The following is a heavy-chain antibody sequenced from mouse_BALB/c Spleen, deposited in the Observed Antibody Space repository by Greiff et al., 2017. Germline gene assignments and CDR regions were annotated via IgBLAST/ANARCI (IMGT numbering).Heavy chain of an antibody. CDR1: GYAFTNYL. CDR2: INPGSGGT. CDR3: TRWVTPYAMDY. D-gene: IGHD2-3*01. J-gene: IGHJ4*01. Sequence: QVQLQQSGAELVRPGTSVKVSCKASGYAFTNYLIEWVKQRPGQGLEWIGVINPGSGGTNYNEKFKGKATLTADISSSTAYMQLSSLTSEDSAVYYCTRWVTPYAMDYWGQGTSVTVSS. V-gene: IGHV1-54*01.